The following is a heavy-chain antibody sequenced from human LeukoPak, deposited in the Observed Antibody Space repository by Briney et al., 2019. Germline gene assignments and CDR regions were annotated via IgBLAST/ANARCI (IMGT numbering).Heavy chain of an antibody. Sequence: PSETLSLTCTVSGASMSTHYWSWLRQPPGKGLEWIGYLLDSWRTKDNPSLQSRVTLSADTSKNQFSLRLTSVTAADTVVYYCATIRRGSIYGYFDFWGQGILVTVSS. J-gene: IGHJ4*02. V-gene: IGHV4-59*11. CDR3: ATIRRGSIYGYFDF. D-gene: IGHD5-18*01. CDR1: GASMSTHY. CDR2: LLDSWRT.